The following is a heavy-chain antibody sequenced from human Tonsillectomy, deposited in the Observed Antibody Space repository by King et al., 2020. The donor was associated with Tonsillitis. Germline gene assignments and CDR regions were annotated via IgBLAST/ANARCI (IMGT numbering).Heavy chain of an antibody. V-gene: IGHV1-8*01. CDR3: ARGGYYILSFSFYFAMDV. J-gene: IGHJ6*02. CDR2: MSPNNGHT. D-gene: IGHD1-26*01. CDR1: GYTFTTYD. Sequence: VQLVESGAEVKKPGASVKVSCKASGYTFTTYDIYWVRQATGQGLEWMGWMSPNNGHTASTQKFQGRVTMTRNNSISTAYMELSNLRSEDTAVYYCARGGYYILSFSFYFAMDVWGQGTTVTVSS.